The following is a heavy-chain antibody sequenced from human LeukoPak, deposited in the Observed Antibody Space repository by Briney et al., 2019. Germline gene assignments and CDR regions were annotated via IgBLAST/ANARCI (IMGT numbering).Heavy chain of an antibody. V-gene: IGHV3-15*01. J-gene: IGHJ6*03. CDR2: SKSKTEGGTT. CDR3: TTVYCSSTSCYRYMDV. D-gene: IGHD2-2*02. Sequence: GGSLRLSCAASGFTFSNAWMSWVRQAPGKGLEWVGRSKSKTEGGTTDYAAPVKGRFTISRDDSENTLYLQMNSLKAEDTAVYYCTTVYCSSTSCYRYMDVWGKGTTVTVSS. CDR1: GFTFSNAW.